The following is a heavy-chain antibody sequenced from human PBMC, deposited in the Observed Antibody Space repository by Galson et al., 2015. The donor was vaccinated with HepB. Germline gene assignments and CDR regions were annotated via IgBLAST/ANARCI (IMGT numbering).Heavy chain of an antibody. Sequence: SVKVSCKASGGTFSSYAISWVRQAPGQGLEWMGGIIPIFGTANYAQKFQGRVTITADESTSTAYMELSSLRSEDTAVYYCARDRKRAAAGHYYYYYMDVWGKGTTVTVSS. V-gene: IGHV1-69*13. CDR2: IIPIFGTA. J-gene: IGHJ6*03. D-gene: IGHD6-13*01. CDR1: GGTFSSYA. CDR3: ARDRKRAAAGHYYYYYMDV.